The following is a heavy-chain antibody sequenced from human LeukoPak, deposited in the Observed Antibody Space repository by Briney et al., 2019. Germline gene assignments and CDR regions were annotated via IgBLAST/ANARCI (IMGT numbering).Heavy chain of an antibody. V-gene: IGHV3-33*01. CDR1: GFTFSSYG. D-gene: IGHD6-13*01. J-gene: IGHJ6*02. Sequence: GESLKISCAASGFTFSSYGMHWVRQAPGKGLEWVAVIWYDGSNNYYADSVKGRFTISRDNSKNTLYLQMNSLRAEDTAVYYCARDIAAAGSRYYYYGMDVWGQGTTVTVSS. CDR2: IWYDGSNN. CDR3: ARDIAAAGSRYYYYGMDV.